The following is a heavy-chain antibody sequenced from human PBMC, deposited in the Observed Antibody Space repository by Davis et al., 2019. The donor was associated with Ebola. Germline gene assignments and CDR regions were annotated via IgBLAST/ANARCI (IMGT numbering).Heavy chain of an antibody. J-gene: IGHJ5*02. V-gene: IGHV4-39*01. Sequence: MPSETLSLTCTVSGGSIISDNHHWGWIRQTPGKGLEWIGSISYNGDAYYKSSLKSRVTIAVDTSRNQFSLKLSSVTAADTAVYYCAPIPGTWFDPWGQGTLVTVSS. CDR2: ISYNGDA. D-gene: IGHD1-14*01. CDR1: GGSIISDNHH. CDR3: APIPGTWFDP.